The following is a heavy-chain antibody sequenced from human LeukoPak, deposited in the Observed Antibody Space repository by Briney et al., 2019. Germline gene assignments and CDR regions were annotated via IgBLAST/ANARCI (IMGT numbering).Heavy chain of an antibody. Sequence: GGSLRLSCAASGFTFSSYSMNWVRPAPGRGLEWVLSITSGSTYTYHADSLKGRFTMSRDNAKNSLFLQMNILSDEDTAVYYCARLGYCSSISCPYFYYMDVWGKGTTVTVSS. V-gene: IGHV3-21*06. J-gene: IGHJ6*03. D-gene: IGHD2-2*01. CDR3: ARLGYCSSISCPYFYYMDV. CDR1: GFTFSSYS. CDR2: ITSGSTYT.